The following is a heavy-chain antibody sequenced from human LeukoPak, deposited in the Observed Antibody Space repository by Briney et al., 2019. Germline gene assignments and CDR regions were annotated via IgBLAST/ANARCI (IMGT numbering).Heavy chain of an antibody. V-gene: IGHV3-74*01. CDR3: ARVFHLIDH. CDR1: GFTFNTYW. J-gene: IGHJ4*02. CDR2: INNDGSDV. Sequence: GGSLRLSCAASGFTFNTYWMHWVRQAPGKGLVWVSRINNDGSDVNYADSVKGRFIISRDNAKNILYLQMNSLRAEDTAVYYCARVFHLIDHWGQGTLVTVTS.